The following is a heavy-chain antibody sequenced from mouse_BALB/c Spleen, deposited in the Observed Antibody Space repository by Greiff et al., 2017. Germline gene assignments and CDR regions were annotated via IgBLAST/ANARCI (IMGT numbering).Heavy chain of an antibody. J-gene: IGHJ4*01. CDR3: ARGPRYAMDY. CDR2: INPGSGGT. CDR1: GYAFTNYL. V-gene: IGHV1-54*01. Sequence: VMLVESGAELVRPGTSVKVSCKASGYAFTNYLIEWVKQRPGQGLEWIGVINPGSGGTNYNEKFKGKATLTADKSSSTAYMQLSSLTSDDSAVYFCARGPRYAMDYWGQGTSVTVSS.